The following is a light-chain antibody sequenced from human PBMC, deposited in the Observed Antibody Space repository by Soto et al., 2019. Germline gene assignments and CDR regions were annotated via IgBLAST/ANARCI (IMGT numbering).Light chain of an antibody. V-gene: IGLV1-40*01. J-gene: IGLJ2*01. Sequence: QSVLTQPPSVSGAPGQRVTISCTGTNSNIGGGYDVHWYQQLPGTAPKLLIYGNNNRPSRVPDRFSGSKSYASASLAITGLQSEDEADYYCHSYDSRLSGSVFGGGTKLTVL. CDR2: GNN. CDR1: NSNIGGGYD. CDR3: HSYDSRLSGSV.